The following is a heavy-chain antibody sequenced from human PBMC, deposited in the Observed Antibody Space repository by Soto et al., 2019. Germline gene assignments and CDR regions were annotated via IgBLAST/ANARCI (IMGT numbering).Heavy chain of an antibody. Sequence: SETLSLTCTVSGASINNNDYYWSWIRQTPGKGLEWIGYVYYSGTTDYIPSLKSRLSMSIDKSQNQFTLKLNSVTAADTATYYCARMSYFYDKWYCDLWGRGTLVTVSS. CDR1: GASINNNDYY. CDR3: ARMSYFYDKWYCDL. V-gene: IGHV4-30-4*01. CDR2: VYYSGTT. D-gene: IGHD3-22*01. J-gene: IGHJ2*01.